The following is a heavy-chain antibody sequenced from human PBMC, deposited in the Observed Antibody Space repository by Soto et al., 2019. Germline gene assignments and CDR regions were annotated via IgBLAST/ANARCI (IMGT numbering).Heavy chain of an antibody. CDR1: GYTFTHYY. J-gene: IGHJ4*02. CDR2: INPASGST. V-gene: IGHV1-46*01. D-gene: IGHD6-13*01. Sequence: QVQLVQSGAEVKKPGASVKLSCRTSGYTFTHYYIHWVRQAPGQGLEWLGIINPASGSTNYAQDFPGRVPLTMDTSTTTVSMELSGLRAEDTAIFYCARDLAAGDHWGQGTLLTVSS. CDR3: ARDLAAGDH.